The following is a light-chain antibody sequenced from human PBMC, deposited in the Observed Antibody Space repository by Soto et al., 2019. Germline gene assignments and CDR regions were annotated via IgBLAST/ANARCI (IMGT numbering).Light chain of an antibody. Sequence: QSVLTQPPSVSGAPGQRVPISCTGSSSNIGAGYNVHWYQQLPGTAPKLLIYGNSNRPSGVPDRFSGSKSGTSASLAITGLQAEDEADYYCQSYDSSLRGWVFGGGTKVTVL. J-gene: IGLJ3*02. CDR1: SSNIGAGYN. CDR2: GNS. V-gene: IGLV1-40*01. CDR3: QSYDSSLRGWV.